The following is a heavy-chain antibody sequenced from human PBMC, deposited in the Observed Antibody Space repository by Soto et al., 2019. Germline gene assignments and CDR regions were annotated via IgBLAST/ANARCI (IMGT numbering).Heavy chain of an antibody. Sequence: AEYLKISCKGSGYSFTSYWIGWVRKMPGKGLEWMGIIYPADSDTRYSPSFQGQVTISADKSISTAYLQWSSLKASDTAMYYCARFARPQYAFDIWGQGTMVTVAS. CDR1: GYSFTSYW. CDR2: IYPADSDT. CDR3: ARFARPQYAFDI. D-gene: IGHD6-25*01. V-gene: IGHV5-51*01. J-gene: IGHJ3*02.